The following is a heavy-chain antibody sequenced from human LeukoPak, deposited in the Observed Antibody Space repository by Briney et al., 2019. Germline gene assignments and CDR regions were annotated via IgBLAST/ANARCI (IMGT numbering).Heavy chain of an antibody. CDR3: ARRELYSGYDAYYGVDV. CDR2: IYPGDSDT. Sequence: RGESLKISCVASGYNFTFYWIGWVRQMPGKGLEWMGIIYPGDSDTRYSPSFQGQVTISADKSINTAYLQWSSLKASDTAIHYCARRELYSGYDAYYGVDVWGQGTTVIVSS. V-gene: IGHV5-51*01. D-gene: IGHD5-12*01. J-gene: IGHJ6*02. CDR1: GYNFTFYW.